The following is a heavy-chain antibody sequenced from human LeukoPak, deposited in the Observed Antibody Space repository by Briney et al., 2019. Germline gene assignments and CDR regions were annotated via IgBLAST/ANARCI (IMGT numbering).Heavy chain of an antibody. V-gene: IGHV4-39*01. CDR3: ARQYGLWSGSWLDP. CDR2: IYYSGST. Sequence: PLETLSLTCTVSGGSISSSSYYWGWIRQPPGKGLEWIGSIYYSGSTYYNPSLKSRVTISVDTSKNQFSLKLSSVTAADTAVYYCARQYGLWSGSWLDPWGQGTLVTVSS. D-gene: IGHD3-3*01. J-gene: IGHJ5*02. CDR1: GGSISSSSYY.